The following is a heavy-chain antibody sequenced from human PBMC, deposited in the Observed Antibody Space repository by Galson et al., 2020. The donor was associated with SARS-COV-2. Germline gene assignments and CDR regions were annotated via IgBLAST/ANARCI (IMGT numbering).Heavy chain of an antibody. CDR2: INQSGST. V-gene: IGHV4-34*01. CDR1: GGSFSAYY. D-gene: IGHD4-4*01. J-gene: IGHJ6*02. Sequence: SETLSLTCAVYGGSFSAYYWSWIRQTPGKGLEWIGEINQSGSTNYNPSLKSRVTISIDTSKNQLSLKLSSVTAADTALYYCARAGPSSHYGLSYYYAMDVWGRGTTVTVSS. CDR3: ARAGPSSHYGLSYYYAMDV.